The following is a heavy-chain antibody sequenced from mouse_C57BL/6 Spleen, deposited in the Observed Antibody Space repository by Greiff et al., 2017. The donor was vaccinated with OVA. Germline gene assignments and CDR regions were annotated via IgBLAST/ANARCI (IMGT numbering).Heavy chain of an antibody. CDR2: IDPANGNT. D-gene: IGHD1-1*01. J-gene: IGHJ2*01. CDR1: GFNIKNTY. CDR3: ARRYYGSSLLYFDY. Sequence: SVAELVRPGASVKLSCTASGFNIKNTYMHWVKQRPDQGLEWIGRIDPANGNTKYAPKFQGKATITADTSSNTAYLQLSSLTSKDTAIYYCARRYYGSSLLYFDYWGQGTTLTVSS. V-gene: IGHV14-3*01.